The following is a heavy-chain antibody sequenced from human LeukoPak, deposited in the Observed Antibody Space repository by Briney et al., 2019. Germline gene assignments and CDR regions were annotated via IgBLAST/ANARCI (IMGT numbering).Heavy chain of an antibody. D-gene: IGHD4-17*01. V-gene: IGHV1-18*01. CDR2: ISAYNGDT. Sequence: GASVKVSCKASGYSFSSYGISWVRQAPGQGLEWMGWISAYNGDTHYAQKLQGRVTMTTDTSTSTAYMELGSLRSDDTAMYYCARRGGKNYGDYLLYYYYMDVWGKGTTVTVSS. CDR3: ARRGGKNYGDYLLYYYYMDV. CDR1: GYSFSSYG. J-gene: IGHJ6*03.